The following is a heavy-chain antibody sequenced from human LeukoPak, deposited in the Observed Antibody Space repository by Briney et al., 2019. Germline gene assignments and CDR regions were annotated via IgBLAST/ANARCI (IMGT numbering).Heavy chain of an antibody. CDR1: GGSISSCGYY. CDR3: ARAHYDILTGYPLDY. Sequence: SQTLSLTCTVSGGSISSCGYYWDWLGQHPGMGLEWVGYIHYSGSTYDNPSLKSRVTISIDTSKNQFSLKLTSVTAADTAVYYCARAHYDILTGYPLDYWGQGTLVTVSS. CDR2: IHYSGST. D-gene: IGHD3-9*01. J-gene: IGHJ4*02. V-gene: IGHV4-31*03.